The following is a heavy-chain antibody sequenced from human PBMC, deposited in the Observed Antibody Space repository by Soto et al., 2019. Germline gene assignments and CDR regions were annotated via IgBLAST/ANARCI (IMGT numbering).Heavy chain of an antibody. J-gene: IGHJ6*02. CDR1: GGTFSSYA. D-gene: IGHD3-10*01. CDR2: IIPIFGTA. CDR3: ARLITMVRGVTRGPYYYGMDV. V-gene: IGHV1-69*13. Sequence: SVKVSCKASGGTFSSYAISWVRQAPGQGLEWMGGIIPIFGTANYAQKFQGRVTITADESTSTAYMELSSLRSEDTAVYYCARLITMVRGVTRGPYYYGMDVWGQGTTVTVSS.